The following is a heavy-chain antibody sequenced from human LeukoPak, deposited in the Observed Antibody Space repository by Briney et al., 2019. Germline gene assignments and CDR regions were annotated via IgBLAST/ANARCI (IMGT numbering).Heavy chain of an antibody. V-gene: IGHV3-48*01. Sequence: GGSLRLSCAASGFSFSNYNMNWVRQAPGKGLEWISYITISSTTMYYADSVKGRFTISRDNGKNSVYLQMNSLRAEDTAVYYCARNLLGWELHYFDYWGQGTLVTVSS. CDR2: ITISSTTM. CDR3: ARNLLGWELHYFDY. D-gene: IGHD1-26*01. J-gene: IGHJ4*02. CDR1: GFSFSNYN.